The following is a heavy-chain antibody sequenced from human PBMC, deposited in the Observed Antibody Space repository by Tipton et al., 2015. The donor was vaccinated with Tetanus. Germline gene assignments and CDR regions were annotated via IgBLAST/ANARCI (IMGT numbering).Heavy chain of an antibody. V-gene: IGHV4-31*03. Sequence: LEQPSQTLSLTCTVAGDSISSGDFYWSWIRQHPGKGLEWIGYIYFTGTTYYNPSLESRLTISIDTSKNQFSLELTSVTAADTAVYYCARDSYYSSRWSFADYWGQGTLVTVSS. CDR1: GDSISSGDFY. CDR2: IYFTGTT. J-gene: IGHJ4*02. D-gene: IGHD3-22*01. CDR3: ARDSYYSSRWSFADY.